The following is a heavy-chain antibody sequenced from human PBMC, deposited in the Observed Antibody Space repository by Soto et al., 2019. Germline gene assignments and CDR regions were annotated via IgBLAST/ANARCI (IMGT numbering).Heavy chain of an antibody. CDR1: GFTFSSYG. CDR2: ISYDGSNK. V-gene: IGHV3-30*18. D-gene: IGHD5-12*01. CDR3: AKVLWLRTYYYYGMDV. Sequence: GGSLRLSCAASGFTFSSYGMNWVRQAPGKGLEWVAVISYDGSNKYYADSVKGRFTISRDNSKNTLYLQMNSLRAEDTAVYYCAKVLWLRTYYYYGMDVWGQGTTVTVSS. J-gene: IGHJ6*02.